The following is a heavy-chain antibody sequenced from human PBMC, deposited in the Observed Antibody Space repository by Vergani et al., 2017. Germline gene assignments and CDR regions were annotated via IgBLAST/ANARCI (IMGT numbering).Heavy chain of an antibody. D-gene: IGHD2-21*01. Sequence: EVQLVESGGGLVKPGGSLRLSCAASGFTFNNAWMSWVRRTPGKGLEWVGRIKSTFDRGTTDYAAAVKGRFTISRDDSKNTLFLQMNGLKTEDIGVYYCTTDPRYCGDGSCXWLRDHHYYGMDVWGQGTTVTVSS. V-gene: IGHV3-15*01. J-gene: IGHJ6*02. CDR1: GFTFNNAW. CDR2: IKSTFDRGTT. CDR3: TTDPRYCGDGSCXWLRDHHYYGMDV.